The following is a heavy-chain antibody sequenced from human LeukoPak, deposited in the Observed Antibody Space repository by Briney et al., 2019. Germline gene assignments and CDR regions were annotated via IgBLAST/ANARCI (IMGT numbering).Heavy chain of an antibody. V-gene: IGHV4-61*01. J-gene: IGHJ3*02. CDR2: IYYNGRT. D-gene: IGHD3-16*01. CDR1: AGSVSSGSYH. Sequence: KPSETLSLTCTVSAGSVSSGSYHWSWIRQPPGKGLEWIGYIYYNGRTNYNPSLKGRATISVDTSKNQFSLKLTSVTAADTAVYYCARGSPNYDRGDPFAPGAFDIWGQGTMVTVSS. CDR3: ARGSPNYDRGDPFAPGAFDI.